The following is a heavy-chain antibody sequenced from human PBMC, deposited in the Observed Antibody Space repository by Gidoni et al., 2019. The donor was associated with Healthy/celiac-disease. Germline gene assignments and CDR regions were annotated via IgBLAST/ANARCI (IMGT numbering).Heavy chain of an antibody. V-gene: IGHV4-39*01. CDR2: MFYSGGT. D-gene: IGHD5-18*01. J-gene: IGHJ4*02. Sequence: QLQLQESGPGLVKPSETLSLTCTVSGGSISSTRHYWAWIRQPPGKGLEWIGSMFYSGGTNYDPSLKSRVTISVDTSKNQFSLNLSSVTAADTAVYYCARESGYSYGYRVYYFDYWGQGTLVTVSS. CDR1: GGSISSTRHY. CDR3: ARESGYSYGYRVYYFDY.